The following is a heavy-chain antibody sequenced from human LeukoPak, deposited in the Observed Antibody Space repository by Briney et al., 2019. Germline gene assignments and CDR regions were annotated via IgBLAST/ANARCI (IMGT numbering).Heavy chain of an antibody. J-gene: IGHJ4*02. CDR1: GGSISSSSYH. D-gene: IGHD6-6*01. CDR2: IYYSGST. CDR3: ASQAHPYSSSSYPDY. V-gene: IGHV4-39*07. Sequence: SETLSLTCTVSGGSISSSSYHWGWIRQPPGKGLEWIGSIYYSGSTYYNPSLKSRVTISVDTSKNQFSLKLSSVTAADTAVYYCASQAHPYSSSSYPDYWGQGTLVTVSS.